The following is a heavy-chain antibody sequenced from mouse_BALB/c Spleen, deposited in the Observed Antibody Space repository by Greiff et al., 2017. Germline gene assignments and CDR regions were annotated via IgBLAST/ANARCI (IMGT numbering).Heavy chain of an antibody. CDR2: IDPANGNT. CDR1: GFNIKDTY. Sequence: EVQLQQSGAELVKPGASVKLSCTASGFNIKDTYMHWVKQRPEQGLEWIGRIDPANGNTKYDPKFQGKATITADTSSNTAYLQLSSLTSEDTAVYYCARTDPYYAMDYWGQGTSVTVSS. V-gene: IGHV14-3*02. CDR3: ARTDPYYAMDY. J-gene: IGHJ4*01.